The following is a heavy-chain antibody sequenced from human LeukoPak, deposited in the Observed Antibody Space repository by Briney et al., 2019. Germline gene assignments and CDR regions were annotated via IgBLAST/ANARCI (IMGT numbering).Heavy chain of an antibody. Sequence: GGSLRLSCAASGFTFSNYNMNWVRQAPGKGLEWVSYISSSSTTYYADSVKGRFTISRDNARNSLYLQMNSLRAEDTAVYYCTGRGTDYWGQGTLVTVSS. D-gene: IGHD5-24*01. CDR2: ISSSSTT. J-gene: IGHJ4*02. CDR1: GFTFSNYN. CDR3: TGRGTDY. V-gene: IGHV3-48*01.